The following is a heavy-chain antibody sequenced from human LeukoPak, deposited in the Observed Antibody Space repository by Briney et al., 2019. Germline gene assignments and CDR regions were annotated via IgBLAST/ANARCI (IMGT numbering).Heavy chain of an antibody. CDR1: GYTFTGYY. Sequence: ASVKVSCKASGYTFTGYYMHWVRQAPGQGLEWMGWINPNSGGTSYAQKFQGWVTMTRDTSISTAYMELSRLRSDDTAVYYCARTHYYGSGSPGNWFDPWGQGTLVTVSS. CDR3: ARTHYYGSGSPGNWFDP. CDR2: INPNSGGT. D-gene: IGHD3-10*01. J-gene: IGHJ5*02. V-gene: IGHV1-2*04.